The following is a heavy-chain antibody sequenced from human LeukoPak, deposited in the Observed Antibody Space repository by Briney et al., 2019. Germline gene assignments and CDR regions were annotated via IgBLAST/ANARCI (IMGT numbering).Heavy chain of an antibody. J-gene: IGHJ6*02. CDR1: GYTFTSYG. V-gene: IGHV1-69*04. Sequence: ASVKVSCKASGYTFTSYGISWVRQAPGQGLEWMGRIIPILGIANYAQKFQGRVTITADKSTSTAYMELSSLRSEDTAVYYCASGMDDYYYYYGMDVWGQGTTVTVSS. D-gene: IGHD1-26*01. CDR3: ASGMDDYYYYYGMDV. CDR2: IIPILGIA.